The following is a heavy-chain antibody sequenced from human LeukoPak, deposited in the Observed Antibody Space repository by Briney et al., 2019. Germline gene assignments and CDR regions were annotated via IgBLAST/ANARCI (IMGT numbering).Heavy chain of an antibody. J-gene: IGHJ4*02. V-gene: IGHV3-23*01. D-gene: IGHD3-16*01. CDR3: ANAPLTHVESVLSYDSDY. CDR2: ISGSGGST. Sequence: GGSLRLSCAASGFTFSSYAMSWVRQAPGKGLEWVSAISGSGGSTYYADSVKSRFTISRDNSKNTLYLQMNSLRAEDTAVYYCANAPLTHVESVLSYDSDYWGQGTLVTVSS. CDR1: GFTFSSYA.